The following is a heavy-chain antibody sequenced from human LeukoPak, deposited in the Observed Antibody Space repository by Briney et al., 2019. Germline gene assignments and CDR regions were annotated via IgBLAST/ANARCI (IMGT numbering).Heavy chain of an antibody. V-gene: IGHV3-30*02. Sequence: PGGSLRLSCAASGFTFSSYGMHWVRQAPGKGLEWVAFIRYDGSNKYYADSVKGRFTISRDNSKNTLYLQMNRLRAEDTAVYYCAKAAPIVLMVYASHFDYWGQGTLVTVSS. CDR1: GFTFSSYG. J-gene: IGHJ4*02. CDR2: IRYDGSNK. D-gene: IGHD2-8*01. CDR3: AKAAPIVLMVYASHFDY.